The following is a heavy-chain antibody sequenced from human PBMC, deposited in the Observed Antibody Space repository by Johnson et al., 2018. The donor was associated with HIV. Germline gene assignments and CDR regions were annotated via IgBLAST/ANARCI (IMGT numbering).Heavy chain of an antibody. D-gene: IGHD2-15*01. CDR2: ISYDGSNK. CDR3: ARDDGGGGDAFDI. J-gene: IGHJ3*02. Sequence: CAASGFRFSRYGMHWVRQAPGKGLEWVAVISYDGSNKYYADSVKGRFTISRDNAKNTLYLQMSSLRAEDTAVYYCARDDGGGGDAFDIWGQGTMVTVSS. V-gene: IGHV3-30*03. CDR1: GFRFSRYG.